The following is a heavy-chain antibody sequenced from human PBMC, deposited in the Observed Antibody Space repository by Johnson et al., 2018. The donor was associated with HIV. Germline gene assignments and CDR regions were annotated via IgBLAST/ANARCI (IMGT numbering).Heavy chain of an antibody. J-gene: IGHJ3*02. V-gene: IGHV3-15*01. D-gene: IGHD4-23*01. CDR3: ARGGAGGNSEGAFDI. CDR2: IKSKTDGGTT. CDR1: GFTFSDYY. Sequence: EVQLVESGGGLVKPGGSLRLSCAASGFTFSDYYMSWIRQAPGKGLEWVGRIKSKTDGGTTDYAAPVKGRFTISRDDSKNTLYLQMNSLRAEDTAVYYCARGGAGGNSEGAFDIWGQGTMVTVSS.